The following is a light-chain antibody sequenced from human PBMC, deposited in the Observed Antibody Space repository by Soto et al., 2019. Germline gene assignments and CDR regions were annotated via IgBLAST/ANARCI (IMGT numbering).Light chain of an antibody. CDR1: RSISDW. CDR2: DAS. J-gene: IGKJ1*01. CDR3: LQYDSYSWT. V-gene: IGKV1-5*01. Sequence: DIQMTQSPSTLSASVGARVTITCRASRSISDWMAWYQQKPGKAPKLLIFDASSLKSGVPSRFSGSGSVTEFTLTINSLHPDDVATYYCLQYDSYSWTFGQGTKVEIK.